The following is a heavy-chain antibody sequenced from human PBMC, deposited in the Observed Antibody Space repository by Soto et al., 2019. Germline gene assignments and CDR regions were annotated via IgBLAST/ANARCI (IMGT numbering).Heavy chain of an antibody. CDR2: ASYDGSYK. D-gene: IGHD5-12*01. CDR1: GFTFSSFG. CDR3: AKERSVVATTPDFDY. J-gene: IGHJ4*02. Sequence: QVQLVESGGGVVQPGRSLRLSCAASGFTFSSFGMHWVRQAPGKGLERVAVASYDGSYKYYADFVKGRFTISRENSKNTLYLQMHSLRAADTAVYYCAKERSVVATTPDFDYWGQGTLVTVSS. V-gene: IGHV3-30*18.